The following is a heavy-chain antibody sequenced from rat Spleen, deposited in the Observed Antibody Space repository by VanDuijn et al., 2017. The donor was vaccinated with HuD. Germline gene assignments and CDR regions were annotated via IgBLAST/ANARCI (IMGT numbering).Heavy chain of an antibody. Sequence: EVQLVESGGVLVQPGRSMKLSCAASGFTFSDHYMAWFRQAPTKGLEWVASISYDGYTTHYRDSVKGRFTISRDIAKSSLYLHMNSLRSDDTATYYCTRENWKPDYWGQGVMVAVSS. CDR2: ISYDGYTT. CDR1: GFTFSDHY. V-gene: IGHV5-20*01. D-gene: IGHD4-2*01. J-gene: IGHJ2*01. CDR3: TRENWKPDY.